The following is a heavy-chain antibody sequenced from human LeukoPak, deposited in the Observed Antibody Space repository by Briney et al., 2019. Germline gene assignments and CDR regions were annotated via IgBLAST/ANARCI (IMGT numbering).Heavy chain of an antibody. D-gene: IGHD3-10*01. CDR3: AKIGSYFDY. J-gene: IGHJ4*02. CDR1: GFTFSRYW. Sequence: PGGSLILSCAASGFTFSRYWMHWVRQAPGKGLVWVSRINSDGSSISYADSVKGRFTISRDNAKNTLNLQMNSLRAEDTAVYYCAKIGSYFDYWGQGILVTVSS. CDR2: INSDGSSI. V-gene: IGHV3-74*01.